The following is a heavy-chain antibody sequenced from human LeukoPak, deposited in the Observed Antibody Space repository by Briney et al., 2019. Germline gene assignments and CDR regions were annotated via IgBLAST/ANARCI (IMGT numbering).Heavy chain of an antibody. CDR2: IRYDASNK. V-gene: IGHV3-30*02. J-gene: IGHJ6*03. CDR1: GFTFSSYG. D-gene: IGHD3-3*01. CDR3: AKDGSFFYYYMDV. Sequence: GGSLRLSCAASGFTFSSYGMHWVRQAPGKGLEWVAFIRYDASNKYYADSVKGRFTISRDNSKNTLYLQMNSLRAEDTAVYYCAKDGSFFYYYMDVWGKGTTVTVSS.